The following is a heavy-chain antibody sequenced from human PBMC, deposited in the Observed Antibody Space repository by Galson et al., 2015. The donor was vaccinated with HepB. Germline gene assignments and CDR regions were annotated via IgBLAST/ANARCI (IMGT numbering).Heavy chain of an antibody. J-gene: IGHJ4*02. CDR2: ISYDGSNK. D-gene: IGHD2-21*02. CDR3: AKDIVVVTAMGAFDY. CDR1: GFTFSSYG. Sequence: SLRLSCAASGFTFSSYGMHWVRQAPGKGLEWVAVISYDGSNKYYADSVQGRFTISRDNSKNTLYLQMNSLRAEDTAVYYCAKDIVVVTAMGAFDYWGQGTLVTVSS. V-gene: IGHV3-30*18.